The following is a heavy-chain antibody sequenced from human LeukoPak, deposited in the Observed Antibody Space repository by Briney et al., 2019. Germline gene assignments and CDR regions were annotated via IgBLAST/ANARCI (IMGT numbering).Heavy chain of an antibody. CDR2: INPNTGGT. V-gene: IGHV1-2*02. J-gene: IGHJ4*02. CDR3: ARGGGSSSWEYLFDY. CDR1: GYTFTAYY. Sequence: ASVKVSCKASGYTFTAYYIHWVRQAPGQGLEWMGWINPNTGGTSYAQKSQGRVTMSRDTSISTAYMELSRLRSDDTAVYYCARGGGSSSWEYLFDYWGQGTLVTVSS. D-gene: IGHD6-13*01.